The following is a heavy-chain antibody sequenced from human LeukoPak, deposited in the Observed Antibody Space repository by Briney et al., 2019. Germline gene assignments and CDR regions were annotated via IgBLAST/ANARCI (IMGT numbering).Heavy chain of an antibody. V-gene: IGHV4-4*07. CDR1: GDSISRRH. CDR3: ARRWAVENTFDM. CDR2: VYSSGSS. D-gene: IGHD1-1*01. J-gene: IGHJ3*02. Sequence: PSETLSLTCIVSGDSISRRHWSWIRQPAGKGLEWIWHVYSSGSSQYNPSLKSRVTMSVDTSTNHFSLKLTFVTAADTAIYYCARRWAVENTFDMWGQGTMVTVSS.